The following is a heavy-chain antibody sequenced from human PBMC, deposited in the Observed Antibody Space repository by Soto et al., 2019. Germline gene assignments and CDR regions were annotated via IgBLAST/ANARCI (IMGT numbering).Heavy chain of an antibody. Sequence: HGGSLRLSCAACGFTVSSYGMDWVRQAPGKGLEWVAVIWYDGSNKYYADSVKCRFTISRDNSKNTLYLQMNSLRAEDTAVYYCARDRITPLDYWGQGTLVTVSS. D-gene: IGHD2-15*01. CDR3: ARDRITPLDY. CDR1: GFTVSSYG. V-gene: IGHV3-33*01. CDR2: IWYDGSNK. J-gene: IGHJ4*02.